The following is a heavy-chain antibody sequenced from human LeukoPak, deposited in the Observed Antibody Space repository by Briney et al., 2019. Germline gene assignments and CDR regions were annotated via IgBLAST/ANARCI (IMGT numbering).Heavy chain of an antibody. CDR3: ARWHQRALDY. CDR2: ISSSGSYI. J-gene: IGHJ4*02. D-gene: IGHD6-25*01. V-gene: IGHV3-21*01. Sequence: GGSLRLSCAASGFTFSAYSMNWVRQAPGKGLEWVSSISSSGSYIYYADSVKGRFIISRDNAKNSLYLQMYSLRAEDTAVYYCARWHQRALDYWGQGTLVTVSS. CDR1: GFTFSAYS.